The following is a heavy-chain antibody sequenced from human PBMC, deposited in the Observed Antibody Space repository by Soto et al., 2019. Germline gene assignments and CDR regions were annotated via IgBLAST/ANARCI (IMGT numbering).Heavy chain of an antibody. D-gene: IGHD1-26*01. CDR3: ARGASREWELHQVGGGDY. Sequence: QVQLVQSGAEVKKPGASVKVSCKASGYTFTSYGISWVRQAPGQGLEWMGWISAYNGNTNYAQKLQGRVTMTTDTSTSTAYMELRSLRSDDTAVYYWARGASREWELHQVGGGDYWGQGTLVTVSS. V-gene: IGHV1-18*01. CDR2: ISAYNGNT. CDR1: GYTFTSYG. J-gene: IGHJ4*02.